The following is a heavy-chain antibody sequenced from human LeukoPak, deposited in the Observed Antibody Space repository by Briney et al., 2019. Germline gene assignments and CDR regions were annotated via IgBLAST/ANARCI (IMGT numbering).Heavy chain of an antibody. CDR3: ARENDYALDY. J-gene: IGHJ4*02. D-gene: IGHD4-17*01. CDR1: GFTFSSYG. V-gene: IGHV3-48*02. Sequence: GGSLRLSCAASGFTFSSYGMHWVRQAPGKGLEWLSYIWGTGSTIYYADSVKGRFTISRDNAKNSLFLQMNSLRDEDTAVYYCARENDYALDYWGQGTLVTVSS. CDR2: IWGTGSTI.